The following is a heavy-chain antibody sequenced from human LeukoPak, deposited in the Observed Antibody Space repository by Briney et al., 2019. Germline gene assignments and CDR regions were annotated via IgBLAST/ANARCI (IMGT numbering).Heavy chain of an antibody. CDR3: ARWLDY. CDR2: INHRGST. Sequence: PSETLSLTCAVYGGSFSGYYWSWIRQPPGKGLEWIGEINHRGSTNYNPSLKSRVTISVDTSKNQFSLKLSSVTAADTAVYYCARWLDYWGQGTLVTVSS. CDR1: GGSFSGYY. V-gene: IGHV4-34*01. D-gene: IGHD3-22*01. J-gene: IGHJ4*02.